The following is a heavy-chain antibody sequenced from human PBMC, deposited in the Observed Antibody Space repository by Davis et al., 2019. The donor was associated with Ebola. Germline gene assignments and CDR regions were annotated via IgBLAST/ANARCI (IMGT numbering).Heavy chain of an antibody. V-gene: IGHV5-51*01. CDR3: ARPRRSYYLDY. D-gene: IGHD2-8*01. J-gene: IGHJ4*02. Sequence: PGGSLRLSCKGSGYAFTTYWIGWVRQISGKGLEWMGIIYPGDSDTRYNPSFQGQVTISADTSISTAFLQWSSLKASDTAMYYCARPRRSYYLDYWGQGTLVTVSS. CDR2: IYPGDSDT. CDR1: GYAFTTYW.